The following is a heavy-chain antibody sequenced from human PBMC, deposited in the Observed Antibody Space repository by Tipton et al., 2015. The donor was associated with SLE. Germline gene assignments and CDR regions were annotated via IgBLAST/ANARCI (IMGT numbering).Heavy chain of an antibody. D-gene: IGHD3-3*01. Sequence: SLRLSCAASGFTFSSYSMNWVRQAPGKGLEWVSSISSSSSYIYYADSVKGRFTISRDNAKNSLYLQMNSLRAEDTAVYYCTREPHFGAVIKFDYWGQGTLVTVSS. CDR3: TREPHFGAVIKFDY. J-gene: IGHJ4*02. V-gene: IGHV3-21*03. CDR1: GFTFSSYS. CDR2: ISSSSSYI.